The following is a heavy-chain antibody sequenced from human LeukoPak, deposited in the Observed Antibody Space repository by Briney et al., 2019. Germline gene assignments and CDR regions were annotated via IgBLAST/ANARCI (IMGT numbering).Heavy chain of an antibody. CDR1: GFTFSDYY. V-gene: IGHV3-11*01. CDR3: ATWPGGWYGEDS. Sequence: GGSLRLSCAASGFTFSDYYMSWIRQAPGKGLEWVSYISSSGSTIYYADSVKGRFTISRDTSKNTLHLQMNSLRAEDTAVYYCATWPGGWYGEDSWGQGTLVTVSS. J-gene: IGHJ4*02. CDR2: ISSSGSTI. D-gene: IGHD6-19*01.